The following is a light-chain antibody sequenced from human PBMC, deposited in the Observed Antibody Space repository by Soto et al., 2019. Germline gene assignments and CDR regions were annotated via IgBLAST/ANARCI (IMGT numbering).Light chain of an antibody. Sequence: EIVLTQSPGTLSLSPGERATLSCRASQSVNSRYLAWYQQKPGQAPNLLIYGTSSRASGIPDRFSGSGSGTDFTLTISRLEPEDFAVYYCQQYVSSSLTFGGGTTVDIK. CDR1: QSVNSRY. J-gene: IGKJ4*01. CDR2: GTS. V-gene: IGKV3-20*01. CDR3: QQYVSSSLT.